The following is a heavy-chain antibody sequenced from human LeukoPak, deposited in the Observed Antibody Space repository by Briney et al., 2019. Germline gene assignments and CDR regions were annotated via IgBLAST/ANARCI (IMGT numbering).Heavy chain of an antibody. V-gene: IGHV3-21*01. CDR3: ATEQVAAAGTVLDY. J-gene: IGHJ4*02. Sequence: NPGGSLRPSCAASGFTFSNYSMNWVRQAPGKGLEWVSSISSTSRYIYCADSLKGRFTISRDNAKNSLYLQMNSLRAEDTAVYYCATEQVAAAGTVLDYWGQGTLVTVSS. D-gene: IGHD6-13*01. CDR2: ISSTSRYI. CDR1: GFTFSNYS.